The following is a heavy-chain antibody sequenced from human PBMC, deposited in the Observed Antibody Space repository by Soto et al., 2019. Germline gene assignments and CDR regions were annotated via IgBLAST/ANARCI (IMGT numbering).Heavy chain of an antibody. D-gene: IGHD6-13*01. Sequence: QVPLLQSGAEVKKPWASVKVSCKAAGYTFTDYFLHWVRQAPGQGLEWMRRINPNSGDTKYAQKFQGRVTMTRDTSIITAYMELSRLTSADTAVYYCARVHTSSWYLSKYFQYWGQGTLVTVSS. J-gene: IGHJ1*01. CDR1: GYTFTDYF. CDR2: INPNSGDT. V-gene: IGHV1-2*02. CDR3: ARVHTSSWYLSKYFQY.